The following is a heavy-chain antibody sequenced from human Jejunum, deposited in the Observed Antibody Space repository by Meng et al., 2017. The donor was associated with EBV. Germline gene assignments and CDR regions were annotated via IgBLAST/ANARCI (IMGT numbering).Heavy chain of an antibody. CDR2: INTGTDST. CDR1: GYIFTNYA. J-gene: IGHJ4*02. Sequence: QVLLVQSGAEEKKPGAFAKVSCKASGYIFTNYAMHWVRQAPGQRLEWMGWINTGTDSTKYSRKFQGRLTITRDTSASTVYMDLSSLRSEDTAVYYCARGRGVATISSWGQGTLVTVSA. CDR3: ARGRGVATISS. D-gene: IGHD5-12*01. V-gene: IGHV1-3*04.